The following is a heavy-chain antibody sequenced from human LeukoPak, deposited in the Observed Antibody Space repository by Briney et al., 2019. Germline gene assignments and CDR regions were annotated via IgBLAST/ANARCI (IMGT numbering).Heavy chain of an antibody. CDR2: ISPNSGGT. D-gene: IGHD3-22*01. J-gene: IGHJ4*02. Sequence: ASVKVSCKASGYTFTGYYMHWVRQAPGQGLEWMGRISPNSGGTNYAQKFQGRVTMTRDTSISTAYMELSRLRSDDTAVYYCARDGPGHYYDSSGYHDYWGQGTLVTVSS. CDR3: ARDGPGHYYDSSGYHDY. CDR1: GYTFTGYY. V-gene: IGHV1-2*06.